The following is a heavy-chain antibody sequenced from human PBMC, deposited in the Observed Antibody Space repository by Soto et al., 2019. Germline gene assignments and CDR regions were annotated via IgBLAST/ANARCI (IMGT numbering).Heavy chain of an antibody. Sequence: ASVKVSCKASGYTFTSYYMHWVRQAPGQGLEWMGIINPSGGSTSYAQKFQGRVTMTRDTSTSTVYMELSSLRSEDTAVYYCDRAGSGWNYYYYYYMDVWGKGTTVTVSS. D-gene: IGHD6-19*01. V-gene: IGHV1-46*03. J-gene: IGHJ6*03. CDR2: INPSGGST. CDR3: DRAGSGWNYYYYYYMDV. CDR1: GYTFTSYY.